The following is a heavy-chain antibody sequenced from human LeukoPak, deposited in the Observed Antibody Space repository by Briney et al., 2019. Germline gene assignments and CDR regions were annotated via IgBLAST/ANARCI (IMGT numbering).Heavy chain of an antibody. CDR2: ISSSSSYI. CDR1: GFTFSSYS. V-gene: IGHV3-21*04. CDR3: ASAPYDFWSGYRVDY. Sequence: GGSLRLSCAASGFTFSSYSMNWVRQAPGKGLEWVSSISSSSSYIYYADSVKGRFTISRDNSKNTLYLQMNSLRAEDTAVYYCASAPYDFWSGYRVDYWGQGTLVTVSS. D-gene: IGHD3-3*01. J-gene: IGHJ4*02.